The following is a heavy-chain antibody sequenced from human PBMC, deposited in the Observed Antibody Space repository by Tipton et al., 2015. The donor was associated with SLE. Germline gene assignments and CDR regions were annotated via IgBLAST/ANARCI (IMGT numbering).Heavy chain of an antibody. V-gene: IGHV4-61*02. CDR3: ARGAQLGGDYFDY. D-gene: IGHD3-16*01. CDR2: IYTSGST. J-gene: IGHJ4*02. Sequence: TLSLTCTVSGGSISSGSYYWNWIRQPAGKGLEWIGRIYTSGSTNYNPSLKSRVTISVDTSKNQSSLKLSSVTAADTAVYYCARGAQLGGDYFDYWGQGTLVTVSS. CDR1: GGSISSGSYY.